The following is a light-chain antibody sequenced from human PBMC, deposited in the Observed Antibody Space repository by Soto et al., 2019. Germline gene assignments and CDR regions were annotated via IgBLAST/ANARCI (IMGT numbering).Light chain of an antibody. V-gene: IGKV3-15*01. J-gene: IGKJ4*01. CDR2: DAF. CDR1: QSINSD. CDR3: QQYSNWSPLT. Sequence: EIVMTQSPATLSVSPGERATLSCRASQSINSDLAWYQQKPGQSPRHLFYDAFTRATGIPARFNGSASGKEFTLTINGLQSEDFAVYYCQQYSNWSPLTFGGGTKVEI.